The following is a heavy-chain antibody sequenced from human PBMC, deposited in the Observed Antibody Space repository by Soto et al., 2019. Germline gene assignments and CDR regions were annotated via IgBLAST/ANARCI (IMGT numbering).Heavy chain of an antibody. D-gene: IGHD6-19*01. J-gene: IGHJ6*02. CDR3: AKVRSSGWPCAFNYYYYYVIAV. CDR2: ISSSSSYI. CDR1: GFTFSSYS. Sequence: PGGSLRLSCAASGFTFSSYSMNWVRQAPGKGLEWVSSISSSSSYIYYADSVKGRFTISRDNAKNTLYLQMNSLRAEDTAVYYCAKVRSSGWPCAFNYYYYYVIAVRGQGSTVTGSS. V-gene: IGHV3-21*01.